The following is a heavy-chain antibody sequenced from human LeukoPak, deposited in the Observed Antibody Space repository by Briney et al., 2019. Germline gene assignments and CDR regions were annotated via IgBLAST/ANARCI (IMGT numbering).Heavy chain of an antibody. D-gene: IGHD1-26*01. Sequence: PSGTLSLTYSVPVGSISSYYWSWLRQPPGKGLEWSGYNYYSGSTYYNPSLKSRVTISVDTSKNQFSLKLSSVTAADTAVYYCARDLDSALDYWGQGTLVTVSS. J-gene: IGHJ4*02. CDR1: VGSISSYY. CDR2: NYYSGST. V-gene: IGHV4-59*01. CDR3: ARDLDSALDY.